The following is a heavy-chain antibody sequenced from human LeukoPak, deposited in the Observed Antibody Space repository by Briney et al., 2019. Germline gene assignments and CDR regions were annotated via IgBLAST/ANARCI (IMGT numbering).Heavy chain of an antibody. J-gene: IGHJ4*02. CDR1: GYTFTKYA. V-gene: IGHV1-3*02. CDR2: TNGATGNT. D-gene: IGHD4-23*01. CDR3: ARSPGGNARTWLDY. Sequence: GASVKVSCKASGYTFTKYALHWVRQAPGQRLEWMGWTNGATGNTKFSQDFEGRLTITIDTSASTAYMELSSLRSEDTAVYYCARSPGGNARTWLDYWGQGTLVTVSS.